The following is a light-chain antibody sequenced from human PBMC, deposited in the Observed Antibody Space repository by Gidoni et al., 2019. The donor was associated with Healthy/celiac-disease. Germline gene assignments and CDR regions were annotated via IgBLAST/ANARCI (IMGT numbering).Light chain of an antibody. Sequence: EIVLTQSPGTLPLSPGERATLSCRASQSVSSSYLAWYQQKPGQAPRLLIYGASSRATGIPDGCSGSGSGTDFTLTISRLEPEDFAVYYCQQYGSSPPLTFGGGTKVEIK. V-gene: IGKV3-20*01. CDR2: GAS. CDR1: QSVSSSY. J-gene: IGKJ4*01. CDR3: QQYGSSPPLT.